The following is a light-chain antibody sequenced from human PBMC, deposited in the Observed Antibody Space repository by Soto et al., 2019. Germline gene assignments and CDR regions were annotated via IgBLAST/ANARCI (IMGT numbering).Light chain of an antibody. V-gene: IGLV2-14*01. J-gene: IGLJ1*01. CDR2: DVS. Sequence: QSALTQPASVSGSPGQSISISCTGTSSDIGGYTHVSWYQQYAGKAPKLMIYDVSSRPSGVSYRFSGSKSGNTASLTISGLQAEDEADYYCSSYTSVNLYVFGTGTKVTV. CDR3: SSYTSVNLYV. CDR1: SSDIGGYTH.